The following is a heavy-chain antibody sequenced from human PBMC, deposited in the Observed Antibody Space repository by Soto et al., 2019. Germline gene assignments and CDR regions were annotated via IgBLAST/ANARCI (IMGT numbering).Heavy chain of an antibody. CDR1: GGTFSSYA. Sequence: GASVKVSCKASGGTFSSYAISWVRQAPGQGLEWMGGIIPIFGTANYAQKFQGRVTITADESTSTAYMELSSLRSEDTAVYYCASDPRFGELSVYYYGMDVWGQGTTVTVSS. V-gene: IGHV1-69*13. D-gene: IGHD3-10*01. CDR3: ASDPRFGELSVYYYGMDV. J-gene: IGHJ6*02. CDR2: IIPIFGTA.